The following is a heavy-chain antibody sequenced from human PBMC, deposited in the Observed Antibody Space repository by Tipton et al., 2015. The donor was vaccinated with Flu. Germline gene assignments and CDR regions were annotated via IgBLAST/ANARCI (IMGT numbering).Heavy chain of an antibody. CDR1: GGSISGYY. J-gene: IGHJ4*02. V-gene: IGHV4-59*01. CDR2: IYYSGST. CDR3: ARVSCSGGKCPLVY. D-gene: IGHD2-15*01. Sequence: TLSLTCTVSGGSISGYYWTWIRQPPGKGLEWIGYIYYSGSTNYNPSLKSRVTISVDTSKNQFSLKLSSVTAADTAVYYCARVSCSGGKCPLVYWGQGTLVTVSS.